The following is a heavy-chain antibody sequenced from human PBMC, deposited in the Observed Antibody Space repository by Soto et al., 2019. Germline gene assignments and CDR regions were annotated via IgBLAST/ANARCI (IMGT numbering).Heavy chain of an antibody. CDR3: ARLQLELQDGYYYYGMDV. D-gene: IGHD1-7*01. Sequence: QVQLVQSGAEVKKPGSSVKVSCKASGGTFSSYAISWVRQAPGQGLEWMGGIIPIFGTANYAQKFQGRVTITADESTSTAYMELSSLRSEDTAVYYCARLQLELQDGYYYYGMDVWGQGTTVTVSS. J-gene: IGHJ6*02. CDR1: GGTFSSYA. CDR2: IIPIFGTA. V-gene: IGHV1-69*12.